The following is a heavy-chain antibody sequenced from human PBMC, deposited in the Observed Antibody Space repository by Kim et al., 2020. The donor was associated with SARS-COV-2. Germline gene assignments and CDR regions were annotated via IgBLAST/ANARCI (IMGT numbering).Heavy chain of an antibody. J-gene: IGHJ4*02. CDR3: ARVRTVAASEVTCFDY. Sequence: KFQGRVTMTRDTSISTAYMELSRLRSDDTAVYYCARVRTVAASEVTCFDYWGQGTLVTVSS. D-gene: IGHD6-19*01. V-gene: IGHV1-2*02.